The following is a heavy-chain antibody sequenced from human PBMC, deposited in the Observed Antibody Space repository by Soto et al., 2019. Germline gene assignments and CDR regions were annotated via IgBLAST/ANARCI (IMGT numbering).Heavy chain of an antibody. CDR2: IIPIFGTA. D-gene: IGHD6-13*01. J-gene: IGHJ4*02. CDR1: GGTFSSYA. Sequence: QVQLVQSGAEVKKPGSSVKVSCKASGGTFSSYAISWVRQAPGQGLEWMGGIIPIFGTANYAQKFQGRVTSTADESTSTAYMELSSVRSEDTTVYYWARETFDGGSSWFYWGEGTVVTVAS. V-gene: IGHV1-69*01. CDR3: ARETFDGGSSWFY.